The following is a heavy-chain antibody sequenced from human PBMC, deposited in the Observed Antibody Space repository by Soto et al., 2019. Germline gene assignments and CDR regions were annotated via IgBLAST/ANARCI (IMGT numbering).Heavy chain of an antibody. J-gene: IGHJ5*02. Sequence: PSETLSLTCTVSGGSISSYYWSWIRQPPGKGLEWIGYIYYSGSTNYNPSLKSRVTISVDTSKNQFSLKLSSVTAADTAVHYCATLLGANYYGSGSYFGWFDPWGQGTLVTVSS. V-gene: IGHV4-59*08. CDR2: IYYSGST. D-gene: IGHD3-10*01. CDR3: ATLLGANYYGSGSYFGWFDP. CDR1: GGSISSYY.